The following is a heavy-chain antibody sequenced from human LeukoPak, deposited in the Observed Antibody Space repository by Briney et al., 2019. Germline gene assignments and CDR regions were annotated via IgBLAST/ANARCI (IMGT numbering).Heavy chain of an antibody. CDR1: GFTFSSYS. V-gene: IGHV3-33*08. J-gene: IGHJ4*02. CDR3: ARDQRGDDDY. CDR2: IWYDGSNK. Sequence: GGSLRLSCAAPGFTFSSYSMNWVRQAPGKGLEWVAVIWYDGSNKYYADSVKGRFTISRDNSKNTLYLQMNSLRAEDTAVYYCARDQRGDDDYWGQGTLVTVSS.